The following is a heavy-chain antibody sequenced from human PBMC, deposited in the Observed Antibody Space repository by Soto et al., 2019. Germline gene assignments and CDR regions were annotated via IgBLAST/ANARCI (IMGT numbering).Heavy chain of an antibody. Sequence: PSETLSLTCTVSGGSIISYYWSWILQPPGKGLEWIGYIYYSGSTNYNPSLKSRVTISVDTSKNQFSLKLSSVTAADTAVYYCARAVWLVTYYFDYWGQGTLVTVSS. J-gene: IGHJ4*02. CDR2: IYYSGST. V-gene: IGHV4-59*01. CDR1: GGSIISYY. CDR3: ARAVWLVTYYFDY. D-gene: IGHD6-19*01.